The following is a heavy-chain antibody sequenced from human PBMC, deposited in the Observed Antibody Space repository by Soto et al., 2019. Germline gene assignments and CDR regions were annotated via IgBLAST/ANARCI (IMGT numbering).Heavy chain of an antibody. Sequence: GGSLRLSCAASGFTFSSYAMSWVRQAPGKGLEWVSAISGSGGSTYYADSVKGRFTISRDNSKNTLYLQMNSLRAEDTAVYYCAIDLRSHRIAADDAFDIWGQGTMVNVSS. J-gene: IGHJ3*02. CDR1: GFTFSSYA. V-gene: IGHV3-23*01. CDR3: AIDLRSHRIAADDAFDI. CDR2: ISGSGGST. D-gene: IGHD6-13*01.